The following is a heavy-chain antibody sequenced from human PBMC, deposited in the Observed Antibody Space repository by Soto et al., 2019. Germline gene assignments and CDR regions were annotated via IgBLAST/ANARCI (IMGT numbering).Heavy chain of an antibody. J-gene: IGHJ6*02. CDR3: DRGESAVVNRVGMDV. D-gene: IGHD6-19*01. Sequence: QMQLVQSGAEVKKPGSSVKVSCKASGDSFRTYAISWVRQAPGQGLEWMGGIIPMYYAANYAEKFQGKITITAGGSTNTAYVELRSLRFEDTAVYYCDRGESAVVNRVGMDVWGQATAVTVSS. V-gene: IGHV1-69*01. CDR2: IIPMYYAA. CDR1: GDSFRTYA.